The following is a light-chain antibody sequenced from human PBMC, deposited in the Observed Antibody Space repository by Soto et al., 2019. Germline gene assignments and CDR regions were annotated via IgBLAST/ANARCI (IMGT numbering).Light chain of an antibody. Sequence: QSALTQPHSASGSPGQSVPISCTGTSSDVGGYHYVSWYQQHPGKAPKLMIYEVSKRPSGVPDRFSGSKSGNTASLTVSGLQAEDEADYYCSSYAGSNNLVVFGGGTKLTVL. CDR1: SSDVGGYHY. V-gene: IGLV2-8*01. CDR2: EVS. J-gene: IGLJ2*01. CDR3: SSYAGSNNLVV.